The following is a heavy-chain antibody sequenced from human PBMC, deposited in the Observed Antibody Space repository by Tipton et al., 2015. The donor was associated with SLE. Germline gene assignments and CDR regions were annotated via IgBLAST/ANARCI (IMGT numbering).Heavy chain of an antibody. Sequence: SLRLSCAVSGFTFSNYGMNWVRQAPGKGLEWVSSISSSSSYIYYADSVKGRFTISRDNAKNSLYLQLNSLRAEDTAVYYCARDIYDSSGYYDYWGQGTLVTVSS. CDR2: ISSSSSYI. CDR3: ARDIYDSSGYYDY. D-gene: IGHD3-22*01. J-gene: IGHJ4*02. V-gene: IGHV3-21*01. CDR1: GFTFSNYG.